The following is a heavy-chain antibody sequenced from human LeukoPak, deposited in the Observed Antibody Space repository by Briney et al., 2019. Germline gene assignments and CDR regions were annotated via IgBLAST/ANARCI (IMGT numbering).Heavy chain of an antibody. V-gene: IGHV3-23*01. CDR3: ARLQGGYYDSSGYYADPGY. J-gene: IGHJ4*02. D-gene: IGHD3-22*01. CDR1: GFTFSSYA. CDR2: ISGSGGST. Sequence: GGSLRLSCAASGFTFSSYAMSWVRQAPGKGLEWVSAISGSGGSTYYADSVKGRFTISRDNSKNTLYLQMNSLRAEDTAVYYCARLQGGYYDSSGYYADPGYWGQGTLVTVSS.